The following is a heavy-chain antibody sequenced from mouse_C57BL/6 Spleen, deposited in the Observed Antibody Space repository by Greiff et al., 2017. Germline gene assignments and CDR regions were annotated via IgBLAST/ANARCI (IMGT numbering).Heavy chain of an antibody. D-gene: IGHD2-12*01. V-gene: IGHV3-6*01. J-gene: IGHJ3*01. Sequence: EVQLQQSGPGLVKPSQSLSLTCSVTGYSITSGYYWNWIRQFPGNKLEWMGYISYDGSNNYNPSLKNRISITRDTSKNQFFLKLNSVTTEDTATYYCARDQGYSPWFAYWGQGTLVTVSA. CDR2: ISYDGSN. CDR1: GYSITSGYY. CDR3: ARDQGYSPWFAY.